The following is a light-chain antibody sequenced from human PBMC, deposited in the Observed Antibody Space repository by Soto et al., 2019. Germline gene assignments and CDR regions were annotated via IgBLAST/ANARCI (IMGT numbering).Light chain of an antibody. J-gene: IGLJ1*01. CDR2: GTS. CDR1: SSNIGAGFD. V-gene: IGLV1-40*01. CDR3: QSCDISLSGGNYL. Sequence: QAVVTQPPSVSGAPGQRVTISCTGSSSNIGAGFDVHWYQQLPGTAPKLLIYGTSSRPSGVPDRFSGSKSGTSASLTITGLQAEDEADYYCQSCDISLSGGNYLFGTGTKVTVL.